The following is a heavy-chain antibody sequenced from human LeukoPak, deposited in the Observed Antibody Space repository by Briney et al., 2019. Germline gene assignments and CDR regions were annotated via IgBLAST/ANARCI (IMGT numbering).Heavy chain of an antibody. CDR1: GFTFSSYS. J-gene: IGHJ4*02. CDR2: ISSSSSYI. V-gene: IGHV3-21*01. Sequence: GGSLRLSCAASGFTFSSYSMNWVRQAPGKGLEWVSSISSSSSYIYYGDSVKGRFTISRDNAKDSLYLQMNSLRAEDTAVYYCARDYEIYWGQGTLVTVSS. CDR3: ARDYEIY. D-gene: IGHD5-12*01.